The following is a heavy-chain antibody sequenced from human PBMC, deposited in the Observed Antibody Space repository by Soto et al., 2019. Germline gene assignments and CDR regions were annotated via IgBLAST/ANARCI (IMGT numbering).Heavy chain of an antibody. D-gene: IGHD3-22*01. Sequence: SVGSLRLSCAASGFTLSSYSMNWVRQAPGKGLEWVSSISSSSSYKYYVDSVKGRFTISRDNAKNSLYLQMNSLRAEDTAVYYCARAYFYDSSGDDAFDIWGQGTMVTVSS. J-gene: IGHJ3*02. CDR1: GFTLSSYS. CDR3: ARAYFYDSSGDDAFDI. V-gene: IGHV3-21*01. CDR2: ISSSSSYK.